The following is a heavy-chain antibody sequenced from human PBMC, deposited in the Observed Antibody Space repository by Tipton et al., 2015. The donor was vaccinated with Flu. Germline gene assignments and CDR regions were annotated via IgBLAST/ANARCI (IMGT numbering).Heavy chain of an antibody. V-gene: IGHV4-39*07. CDR1: GGSISSSSYY. CDR3: ARLSSNWYHQLDN. Sequence: TLSPTCTVSGGSISSSSYYWGWIRQPPGKGLEWIGSIYHSGSTYYNPSLKSRVTISVDTAKNQFSLELSSVTAADTAVYYCARLSSNWYHQLDNWGQGTLVTVSS. D-gene: IGHD6-13*01. J-gene: IGHJ4*02. CDR2: IYHSGST.